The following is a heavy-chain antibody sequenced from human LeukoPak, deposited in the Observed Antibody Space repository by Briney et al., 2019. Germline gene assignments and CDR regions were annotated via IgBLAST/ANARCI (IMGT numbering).Heavy chain of an antibody. J-gene: IGHJ6*02. CDR3: AGHLWFGELKLFYGMDV. Sequence: ASVKVSCKASGYTSTSYGISWVRQAPGQGLEWMGWISAYNGNTNYAQKLQGRVTMTRNTSISAAYMELSSLRSEDTAVYYCAGHLWFGELKLFYGMDVWGQGTTVTVSS. CDR2: ISAYNGNT. V-gene: IGHV1-18*04. CDR1: GYTSTSYG. D-gene: IGHD3-10*01.